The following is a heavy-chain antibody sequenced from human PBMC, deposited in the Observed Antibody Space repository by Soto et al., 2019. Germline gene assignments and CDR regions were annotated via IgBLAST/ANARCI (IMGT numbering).Heavy chain of an antibody. J-gene: IGHJ6*02. CDR2: IYYSGST. Sequence: SETLSLTCTVSGGSISSSSYYWVWIRQPPGKGLEWIGSIYYSGSTYYNPSLKSRVTISVDTSKNQFSLKLSSVTAADTAVYYCARVYYYYYGMDVWGQGTTVTVSS. V-gene: IGHV4-39*01. CDR1: GGSISSSSYY. CDR3: ARVYYYYYGMDV.